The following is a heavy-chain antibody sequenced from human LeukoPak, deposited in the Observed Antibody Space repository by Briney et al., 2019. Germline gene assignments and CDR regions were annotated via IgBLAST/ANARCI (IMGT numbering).Heavy chain of an antibody. D-gene: IGHD2-21*01. CDR2: ISAYNGNT. V-gene: IGHV1-18*01. J-gene: IGHJ4*02. Sequence: ASVKVSCKASGYTFTSYGISWVRQAPGQGLEWMGWISAYNGNTNYAQKLQGRVTMTTDTSTSTAYMELRSLRSDDTAVYYCARDQDCGGDCYSYFDYWGQGTLVTVSS. CDR3: ARDQDCGGDCYSYFDY. CDR1: GYTFTSYG.